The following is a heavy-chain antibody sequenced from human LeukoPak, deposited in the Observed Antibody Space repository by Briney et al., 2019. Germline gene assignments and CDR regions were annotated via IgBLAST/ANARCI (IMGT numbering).Heavy chain of an antibody. D-gene: IGHD3-3*01. V-gene: IGHV3-23*01. J-gene: IGHJ4*02. Sequence: PGGSLSLSCAASAFTFSSYAMSWVRQAPGKGLEWVSAIIGSGGRTNYADSVKGRFCICRDNSTHTLYLQTDSVRAEDAAVYYCAKDFGVSGPADQRDYWVQGTLVTVSS. CDR3: AKDFGVSGPADQRDY. CDR2: IIGSGGRT. CDR1: AFTFSSYA.